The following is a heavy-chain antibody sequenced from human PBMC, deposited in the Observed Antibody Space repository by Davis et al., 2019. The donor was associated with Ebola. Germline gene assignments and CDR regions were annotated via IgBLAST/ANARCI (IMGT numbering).Heavy chain of an antibody. V-gene: IGHV3-7*01. D-gene: IGHD5-12*01. CDR3: VRDSGYYSHDY. CDR1: GFTFSNYW. J-gene: IGHJ4*01. CDR2: IKEDRSER. Sequence: PGGSLRLSCAASGFTFSNYWMSWVRQAPGKGLEWVANIKEDRSERYYVDSVKGRFTISRDNAKNTLSLQMNSLRVEDTAVYYCVRDSGYYSHDYWGHGTLVTVSS.